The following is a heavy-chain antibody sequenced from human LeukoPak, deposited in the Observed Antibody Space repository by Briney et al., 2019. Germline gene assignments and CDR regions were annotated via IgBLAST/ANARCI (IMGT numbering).Heavy chain of an antibody. D-gene: IGHD3-22*01. J-gene: IGHJ4*02. CDR1: GFTFSSYS. CDR2: ISSGGSTI. Sequence: PGGSLRLSCVASGFTFSSYSMNWIRQAPGKGLEWVSYISSGGSTIYYADSVKGRFTISRDNAKNSLYLQMNSLRAEDTAVYYCARAEYYYDTSGYHRFDYWGQGTLVTVSS. CDR3: ARAEYYYDTSGYHRFDY. V-gene: IGHV3-48*04.